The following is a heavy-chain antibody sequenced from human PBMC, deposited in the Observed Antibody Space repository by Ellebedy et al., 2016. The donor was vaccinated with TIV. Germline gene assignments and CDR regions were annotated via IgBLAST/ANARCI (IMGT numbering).Heavy chain of an antibody. CDR3: AEGRSGWYYFDY. CDR2: INQSGSA. V-gene: IGHV4-39*07. CDR1: GGSISSSSYY. D-gene: IGHD6-19*01. Sequence: SETLSLTCTVSGGSISSSSYYWGWIRQPPGKGLEWIGEINQSGSATYNPSLKGRVTISADMSKNQFSLRLTSVTAADTAVYYCAEGRSGWYYFDYWGHGTLVTVSS. J-gene: IGHJ4*01.